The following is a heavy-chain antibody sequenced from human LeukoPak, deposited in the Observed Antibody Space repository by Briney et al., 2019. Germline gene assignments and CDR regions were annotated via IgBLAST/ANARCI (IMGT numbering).Heavy chain of an antibody. D-gene: IGHD1-26*01. CDR1: GFTFSSYA. CDR2: ISGSGGST. V-gene: IGHV3-23*01. Sequence: GGSLRLSCAASGFTFSSYAMSWVRQAPGKGLEWVPAISGSGGSTYYADSVRGRFTISRDNSKNTLYLQMNSLRAEDTAVYYCAKGLGATTGQWGQGTLVTVSS. J-gene: IGHJ4*02. CDR3: AKGLGATTGQ.